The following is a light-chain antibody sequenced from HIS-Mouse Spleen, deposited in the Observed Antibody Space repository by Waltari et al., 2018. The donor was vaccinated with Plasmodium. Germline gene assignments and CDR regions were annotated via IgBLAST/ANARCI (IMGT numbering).Light chain of an antibody. CDR3: QQYNNWSFT. CDR2: GAS. J-gene: IGKJ3*01. CDR1: QSVSSN. V-gene: IGKV3-15*01. Sequence: ELVMTQSPATLSVSPGERATLSCRASQSVSSNLAWYQQKPGQAPLLLIYGASTSATGIPARFSGSGSGTEFTLTISSLQSEDFAVYYCQQYNNWSFTFGPGTKVDIK.